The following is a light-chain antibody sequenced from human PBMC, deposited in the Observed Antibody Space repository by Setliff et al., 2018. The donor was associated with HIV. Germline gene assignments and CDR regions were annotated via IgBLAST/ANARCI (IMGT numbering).Light chain of an antibody. Sequence: SALTQPASMSGSPGQSITISCTGTSDDVGASNYVSWYQQHPGKAPKLIIYEVKVRPSGVSSRFSGSKSGNTASLTLSGLQTEDEADYYCQSYDSSLSGSLFGGGTKVTVL. J-gene: IGLJ3*02. CDR3: QSYDSSLSGSL. CDR2: EVK. CDR1: SDDVGASNY. V-gene: IGLV2-14*01.